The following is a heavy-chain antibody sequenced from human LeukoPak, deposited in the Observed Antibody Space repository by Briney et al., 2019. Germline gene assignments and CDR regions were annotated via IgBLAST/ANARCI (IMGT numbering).Heavy chain of an antibody. V-gene: IGHV1-3*01. CDR3: ARDWVSGYVKVRERTRFDP. D-gene: IGHD5-12*01. J-gene: IGHJ5*02. Sequence: GASVKVSCKASGYTFTSYAMHWVRQSPGQRLEWMGWINAGNGNTKYSQKFQGRVTITRDTSASTAYMELSSLRSEDTAVYYCARDWVSGYVKVRERTRFDPWGQGTLVTVSS. CDR2: INAGNGNT. CDR1: GYTFTSYA.